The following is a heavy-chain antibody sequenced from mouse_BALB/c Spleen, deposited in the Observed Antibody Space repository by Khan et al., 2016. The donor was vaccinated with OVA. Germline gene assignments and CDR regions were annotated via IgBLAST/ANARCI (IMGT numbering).Heavy chain of an antibody. CDR1: GYTFTSYW. J-gene: IGHJ3*01. D-gene: IGHD2-2*01. V-gene: IGHV1-52*01. CDR3: ARREKYGYDPSWFAY. Sequence: QVQLQQPGAELVRPGASVKLSCKASGYTFTSYWMNWVRQRPRQGLEWIGKINPSDSESPYNQMFKDKATLTVDKSSGTAYMQLSSLTSEDSAVYYCARREKYGYDPSWFAYWGQGTLVTVSA. CDR2: INPSDSES.